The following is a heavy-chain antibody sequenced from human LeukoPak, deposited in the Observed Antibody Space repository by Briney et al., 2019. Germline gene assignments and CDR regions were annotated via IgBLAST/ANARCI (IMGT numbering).Heavy chain of an antibody. D-gene: IGHD5-12*01. V-gene: IGHV3-7*03. CDR3: AKGAKKGYSAYDSYLFDY. CDR2: IKQDGSEK. Sequence: GGSLRLSCAASAFTFSSYGMHWVRQAPGKGLEWVANIKQDGSEKYYVDSVEGRFTISRDNAKNSLYLQMNSLRAEDMAVYYCAKGAKKGYSAYDSYLFDYWGQGTLVTVSS. CDR1: AFTFSSYG. J-gene: IGHJ4*02.